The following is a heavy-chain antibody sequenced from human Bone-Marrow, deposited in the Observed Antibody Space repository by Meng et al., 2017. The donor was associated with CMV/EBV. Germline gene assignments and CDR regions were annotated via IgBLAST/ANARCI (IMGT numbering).Heavy chain of an antibody. J-gene: IGHJ5*02. V-gene: IGHV3-30-3*01. CDR2: ISYDGSNK. CDR3: ARDAFGDNFYNWFDP. CDR1: GFTFSSYA. Sequence: GGSLRLSCAASGFTFSSYAMHWVRQAPGKGLEWVAVISYDGSNKYYADSVKGRFTISRDNSKNTLYLQMNSLRAEDTAVYYCARDAFGDNFYNWFDPWGQGTLVTVSS. D-gene: IGHD4-17*01.